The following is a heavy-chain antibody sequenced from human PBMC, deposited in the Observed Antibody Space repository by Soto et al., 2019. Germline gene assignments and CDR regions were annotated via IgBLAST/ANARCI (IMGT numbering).Heavy chain of an antibody. Sequence: QVQLVQSGAEVKKPGSSVKVSCKASGGTFSSYTISWVRQAPGQGLEWMGRIIPILGIANYAQKFQGRVTITADKSTSTAYMELSSLRPEDTAVYYCARAPAGTSGGWFDPWGQGTLVTVSS. D-gene: IGHD6-19*01. CDR1: GGTFSSYT. CDR3: ARAPAGTSGGWFDP. V-gene: IGHV1-69*02. J-gene: IGHJ5*02. CDR2: IIPILGIA.